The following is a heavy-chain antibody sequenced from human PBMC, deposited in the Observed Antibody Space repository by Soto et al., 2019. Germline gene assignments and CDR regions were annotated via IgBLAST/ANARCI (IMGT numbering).Heavy chain of an antibody. CDR1: GFSLTTTGVG. V-gene: IGHV2-5*02. J-gene: IGHJ4*02. CDR3: ALGIAARPFDS. D-gene: IGHD6-6*01. CDR2: IYWDDDE. Sequence: QISLKESGPALVKPTQTLTLTCSFSGFSLTTTGVGVGWIRQPPGKALEWLALIYWDDDERYNPSLKNRLTITKDTSKNLAVLTMTNVVPVDTATYYCALGIAARPFDSRGQGTLVSVSS.